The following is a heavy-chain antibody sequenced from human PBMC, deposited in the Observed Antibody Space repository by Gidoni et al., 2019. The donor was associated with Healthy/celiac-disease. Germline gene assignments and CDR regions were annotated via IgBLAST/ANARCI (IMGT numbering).Heavy chain of an antibody. D-gene: IGHD2-2*01. CDR2: INPSGGST. Sequence: QVQLVQSGAEVKKPGASVTVSCKASGYTFPSYYMHWVRQAPGQGREWMGIINPSGGSTSYAQKFQGRVTMTRDTSTSTVYMELSSLRSEDTAVYYCARSLVVVPAATYGMDVWGQGTTVTVSS. CDR1: GYTFPSYY. CDR3: ARSLVVVPAATYGMDV. J-gene: IGHJ6*02. V-gene: IGHV1-46*01.